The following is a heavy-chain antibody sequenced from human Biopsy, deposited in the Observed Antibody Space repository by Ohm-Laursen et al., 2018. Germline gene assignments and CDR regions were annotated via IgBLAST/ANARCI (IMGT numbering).Heavy chain of an antibody. CDR1: GFTFQDHA. Sequence: SLRLSCAAFGFTFQDHAMHWVRQAPGKGLEWVSGISWNSGSINYAVSVQGRFTISRDNAKNTVFLQMNSLRAEDTAVYYCTRAEAGSGSLLYFDYWGQGTLVTVSS. CDR2: ISWNSGSI. CDR3: TRAEAGSGSLLYFDY. V-gene: IGHV3-9*01. J-gene: IGHJ4*02. D-gene: IGHD3-10*01.